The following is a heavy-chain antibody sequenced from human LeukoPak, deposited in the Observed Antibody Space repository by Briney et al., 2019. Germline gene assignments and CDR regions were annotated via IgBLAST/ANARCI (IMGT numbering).Heavy chain of an antibody. D-gene: IGHD4-17*01. Sequence: PGGSLRLSCAASGFTFSSYSMNWVRQAPGEGLEWVSSISSSSSYIYYADSVKGRFTISRDNAKNSLYLQMNSLRAEDTAVYYCARMYGDADAFDIWGQGTMVTVSS. CDR2: ISSSSSYI. V-gene: IGHV3-21*01. J-gene: IGHJ3*02. CDR1: GFTFSSYS. CDR3: ARMYGDADAFDI.